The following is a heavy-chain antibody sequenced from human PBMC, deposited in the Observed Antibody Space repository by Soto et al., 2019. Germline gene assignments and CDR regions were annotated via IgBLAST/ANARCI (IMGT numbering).Heavy chain of an antibody. CDR1: GFTFGSYA. J-gene: IGHJ4*02. D-gene: IGHD3-10*01. Sequence: EVQLLESGGGLVQPGGSLKLSCAASGFTFGSYAMSWVRQAPGKGLEWVACISATGGSIYYADSVKGRFTISRDYSKNTLYLQMNSLRAEDTPVYYSTKGAAVGFHYGSGYDSWGQGTLVTVSS. CDR3: TKGAAVGFHYGSGYDS. V-gene: IGHV3-23*01. CDR2: ISATGGSI.